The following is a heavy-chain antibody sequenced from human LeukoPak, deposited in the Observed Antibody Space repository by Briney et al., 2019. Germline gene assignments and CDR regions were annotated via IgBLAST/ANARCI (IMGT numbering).Heavy chain of an antibody. J-gene: IGHJ3*02. CDR2: INWNGGST. V-gene: IGHV3-20*04. Sequence: PGGSLRLSCAASGFTFDDYGMSWVRQAPGKGLEWVSGINWNGGSTGYADSVKGRFTISRDNSKNTLYLQMNSLRAEDTAVYYCAKTKSPTWAFDIWGQGTMVTVSS. CDR3: AKTKSPTWAFDI. CDR1: GFTFDDYG.